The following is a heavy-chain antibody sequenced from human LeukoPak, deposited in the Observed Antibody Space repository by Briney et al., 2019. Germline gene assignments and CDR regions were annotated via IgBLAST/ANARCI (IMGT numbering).Heavy chain of an antibody. CDR2: ISYDGSNK. CDR3: AKGDSITMVRGRMDV. CDR1: GFTFSSYG. D-gene: IGHD3-10*01. V-gene: IGHV3-30*18. J-gene: IGHJ6*04. Sequence: PGGSLRLSCAASGFTFSSYGMHWVRQAPGKGLEWVAVISYDGSNKYYADSVKGRFTISRDNSKNTLYLQMNSLRAEDTAVYYCAKGDSITMVRGRMDVWGEGTTVTVSS.